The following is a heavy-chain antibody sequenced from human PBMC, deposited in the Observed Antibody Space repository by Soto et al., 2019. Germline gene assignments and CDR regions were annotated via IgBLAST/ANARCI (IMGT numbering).Heavy chain of an antibody. J-gene: IGHJ5*02. CDR2: INPSANST. V-gene: IGHV1-46*01. CDR1: GYTFISYY. CDR3: ASPSYYPGGNWFDP. Sequence: ASVKVSCKASGYTFISYYMHWVRQAPGQGLEWMGIINPSANSTNYEQKFQGRVTMTRDTSTSTVYMELSSLRSEDTAVYFCASPSYYPGGNWFDPWGQGTLVTVS. D-gene: IGHD3-10*01.